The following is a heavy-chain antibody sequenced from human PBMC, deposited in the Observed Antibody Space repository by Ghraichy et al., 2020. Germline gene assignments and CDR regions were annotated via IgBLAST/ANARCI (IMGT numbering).Heavy chain of an antibody. Sequence: ASVKVSCKSSGYTFTSYAITWVRQAPGQGLEWMGWISSNNDNTNYAQRLQGRVTMTTDSSTNTAYMELRSLRSDDTAVYYCARAQLHGYCSPTSCYNRREDFDYWGQGTLATVSS. CDR2: ISSNNDNT. D-gene: IGHD2-2*02. CDR1: GYTFTSYA. V-gene: IGHV1-18*04. CDR3: ARAQLHGYCSPTSCYNRREDFDY. J-gene: IGHJ4*02.